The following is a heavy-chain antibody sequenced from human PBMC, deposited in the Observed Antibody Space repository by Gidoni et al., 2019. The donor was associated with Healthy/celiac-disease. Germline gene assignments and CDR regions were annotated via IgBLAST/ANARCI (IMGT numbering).Heavy chain of an antibody. D-gene: IGHD3-10*01. V-gene: IGHV3-74*01. Sequence: EVQLVASGGGLVQPGGSLSLSCAASGFTFSSYWMHWVRQAPGKGLVWVSRIKRDGSSTSYADSVKGRFTSSRDNDKNTLYLQMNSLRAEDTAVYYCASLDGSGSVYDAFDIWGQGTMVTVSS. CDR1: GFTFSSYW. J-gene: IGHJ3*02. CDR2: IKRDGSST. CDR3: ASLDGSGSVYDAFDI.